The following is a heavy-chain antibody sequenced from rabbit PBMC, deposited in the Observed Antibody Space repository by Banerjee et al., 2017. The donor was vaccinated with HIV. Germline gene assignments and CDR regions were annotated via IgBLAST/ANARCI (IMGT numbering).Heavy chain of an antibody. Sequence: QSLEESGGDLVKPGASLTLTCKASGFSFSSSYYMCWVRQAPGKGLEWIACIYTASGNTYYASWAKGRFTISKTSSTTVTLQMTSLAAADTATYFCARGGASYGALHLWGQGTLVTVS. D-gene: IGHD6-1*01. V-gene: IGHV1S40*01. CDR2: IYTASGNT. CDR3: ARGGASYGALHL. CDR1: GFSFSSSYY. J-gene: IGHJ4*01.